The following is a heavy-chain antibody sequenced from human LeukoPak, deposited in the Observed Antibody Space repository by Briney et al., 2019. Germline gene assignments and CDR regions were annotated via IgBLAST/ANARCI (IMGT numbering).Heavy chain of an antibody. J-gene: IGHJ4*02. V-gene: IGHV3-30*03. CDR2: ISYDGSNK. CDR1: GFTFSNYG. Sequence: GGSLRLSCAASGFTFSNYGMHWVRQAPGKGLEWVAVISYDGSNKYYADSVKGRFTISRDRSKNTLFLQMNSLRAEDTAVYYCARDKIVGPTTLDYWGQGTLVTVSS. D-gene: IGHD1-26*01. CDR3: ARDKIVGPTTLDY.